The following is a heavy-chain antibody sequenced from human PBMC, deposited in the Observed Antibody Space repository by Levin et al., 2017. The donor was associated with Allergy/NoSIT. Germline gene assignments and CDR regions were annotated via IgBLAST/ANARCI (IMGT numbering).Heavy chain of an antibody. V-gene: IGHV3-15*01. J-gene: IGHJ4*02. CDR2: IKTKTDGGTT. Sequence: GGSLRLSCAVSGFTFSNAWMSWVRQAPGKGLEWVGRIKTKTDGGTTDYAAPVKGRFTISRDDSKNTLYLQMNSLKTEDTAVYYCTTELRWEVAVVYWGQGTLVTVSS. D-gene: IGHD2-15*01. CDR3: TTELRWEVAVVY. CDR1: GFTFSNAW.